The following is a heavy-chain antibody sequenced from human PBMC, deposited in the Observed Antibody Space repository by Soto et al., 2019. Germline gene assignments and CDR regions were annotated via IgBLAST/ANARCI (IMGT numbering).Heavy chain of an antibody. V-gene: IGHV4-39*01. CDR1: GVSIGTSGDY. D-gene: IGHD3-9*01. Sequence: QLHLQESGPGLVKPSETLSLTCTVTGVSIGTSGDYWGWVRQPPGKGLEWIGSVYRTGSVYYNPSLYNPSLESRRSITVDTSKNQFSLKLRSVTAADTAVYYCVDVFTGSTFGYWGQGTLVTVSS. CDR3: VDVFTGSTFGY. J-gene: IGHJ4*02. CDR2: VYRTGSV.